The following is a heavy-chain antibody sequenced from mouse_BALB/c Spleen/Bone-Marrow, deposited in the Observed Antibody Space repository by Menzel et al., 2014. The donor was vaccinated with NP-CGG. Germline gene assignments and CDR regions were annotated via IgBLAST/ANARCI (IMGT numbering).Heavy chain of an antibody. CDR3: GAPYYYGSSDFDY. V-gene: IGHV1-37*01. D-gene: IGHD1-1*01. Sequence: EVQVVESGPELVKPGASVKISCKASGYSFTGYFMNWVKQSHGKSLEWIGRINPYNGDTFNNQKFKGKATLTVDKSSSTAHMELLSLTSEDSAVYYCGAPYYYGSSDFDYWGQGTTLTVSS. CDR1: GYSFTGYF. J-gene: IGHJ2*01. CDR2: INPYNGDT.